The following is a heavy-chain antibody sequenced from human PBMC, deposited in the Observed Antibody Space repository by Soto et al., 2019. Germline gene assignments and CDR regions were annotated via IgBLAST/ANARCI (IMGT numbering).Heavy chain of an antibody. V-gene: IGHV1-69*04. Sequence: ASVNVYCKTSGGTFSIYAITWVRQSPGQGLEWMGRINASNGITNYAQKFHDRVTITRDTSADTAYMEVSSLRSEDTAMYYCAGGGVRGVITRTRDYYGMDVWGQGTTVTVSS. CDR3: AGGGVRGVITRTRDYYGMDV. J-gene: IGHJ6*02. CDR1: GGTFSIYA. CDR2: INASNGIT. D-gene: IGHD3-10*01.